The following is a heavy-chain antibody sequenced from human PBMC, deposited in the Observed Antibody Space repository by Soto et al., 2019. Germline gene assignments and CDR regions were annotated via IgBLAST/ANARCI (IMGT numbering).Heavy chain of an antibody. CDR2: IYHSGST. D-gene: IGHD6-19*01. Sequence: ETLSLTCAVSGGSISSSNWWREIRDAPGKVLEWIGEIYHSGSTNYNPSLKSRVTISVDKSKNQFSLKLSSVTAADTAVYYCARGSVAFGNYYYGMDVWGQGTTVTVSS. CDR3: ARGSVAFGNYYYGMDV. CDR1: GGSISSSNW. J-gene: IGHJ6*02. V-gene: IGHV4-4*02.